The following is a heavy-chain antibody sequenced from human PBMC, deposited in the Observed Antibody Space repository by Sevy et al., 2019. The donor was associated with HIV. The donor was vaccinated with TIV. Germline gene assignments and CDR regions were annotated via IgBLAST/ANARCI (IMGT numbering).Heavy chain of an antibody. V-gene: IGHV3-7*01. J-gene: IGHJ4*02. CDR3: ARDRRTYYYDNSGYADY. Sequence: GGSLRLSCAASGFGFSSYWMSWVRQAPGKGLEWVANIKQGGSEKNYVDSVKGRFTISRDNAKNSLYLEMNSLRAEDTVVYYCARDRRTYYYDNSGYADYWGQGTLVTVSS. CDR1: GFGFSSYW. CDR2: IKQGGSEK. D-gene: IGHD3-22*01.